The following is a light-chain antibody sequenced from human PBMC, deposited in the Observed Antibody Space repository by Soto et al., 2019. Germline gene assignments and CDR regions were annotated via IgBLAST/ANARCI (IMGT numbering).Light chain of an antibody. CDR3: ATWDNSLSGGV. Sequence: QSVLTQPPSVSAAPGQKVTISCSGSSSNIGDNNVSWYRQLPGTAPTLLIYDNDKRPSGVPDRFSGSKSGTSATLDITGLQTGDEADYYCATWDNSLSGGVFGGGTKLTVL. V-gene: IGLV1-51*01. J-gene: IGLJ2*01. CDR1: SSNIGDNN. CDR2: DND.